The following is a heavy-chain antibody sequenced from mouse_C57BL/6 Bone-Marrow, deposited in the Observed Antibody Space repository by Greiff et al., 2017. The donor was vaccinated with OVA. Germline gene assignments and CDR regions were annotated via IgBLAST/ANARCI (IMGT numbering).Heavy chain of an antibody. CDR1: GYSFTGYY. Sequence: VQLQQSGPELVKPGASVKISCKASGYSFTGYYMNWVKQSPEKSLEWIGEINPSTGGNTYNQKFKAKATLTVDKSSSTAYMQLKSLTSEDSAFYCCSGGGTSPFAYWAQGTPVTVSA. J-gene: IGHJ3*01. V-gene: IGHV1-42*01. CDR3: SGGGTSPFAY. CDR2: INPSTGGN. D-gene: IGHD4-1*01.